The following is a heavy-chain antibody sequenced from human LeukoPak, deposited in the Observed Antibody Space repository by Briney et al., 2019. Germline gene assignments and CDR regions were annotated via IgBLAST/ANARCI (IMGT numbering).Heavy chain of an antibody. CDR1: GYTFTGYY. J-gene: IGHJ6*03. Sequence: ASVKVSCKASGYTFTGYYMHWVRQAPGQGLEWMGWINPNSGGTNYAQKLQGRVTMTTDTSTSTAYMELRSLRSDDTAVYYCARDTLSSSWTYYYYYYMDVWGKGTTVTVSS. D-gene: IGHD6-13*01. CDR3: ARDTLSSSWTYYYYYYMDV. V-gene: IGHV1-2*02. CDR2: INPNSGGT.